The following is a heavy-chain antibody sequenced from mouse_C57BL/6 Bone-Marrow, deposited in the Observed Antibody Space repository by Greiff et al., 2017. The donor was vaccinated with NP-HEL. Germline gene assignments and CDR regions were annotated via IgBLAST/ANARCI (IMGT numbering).Heavy chain of an antibody. V-gene: IGHV1-82*01. CDR2: IYPGDGDT. J-gene: IGHJ4*01. D-gene: IGHD2-2*01. Sequence: VQLQQSGPELVKPGASVKISCKASGYAFSSSWMNWVKQRPGKGLEWIGRIYPGDGDTNYNGKFKGKATLTADKSSSTAYMQLSSLTSEDSAVYFCARYGYPLAMDYWGQGTSVTVSS. CDR1: GYAFSSSW. CDR3: ARYGYPLAMDY.